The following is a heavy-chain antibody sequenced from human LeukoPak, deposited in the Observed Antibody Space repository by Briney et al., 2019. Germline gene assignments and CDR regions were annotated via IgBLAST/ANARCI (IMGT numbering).Heavy chain of an antibody. V-gene: IGHV3-11*05. Sequence: PGGSLRLSCAASGFTFSDYYMTWIRQAPGKGLEWVSYISSSSNYTSYADSVKGRFTISRDNAKNSLYLQMNSLRAEDTAVYYCARDRQWPDAFDIWGQGTTVTVSS. CDR1: GFTFSDYY. CDR3: ARDRQWPDAFDI. J-gene: IGHJ3*02. D-gene: IGHD6-19*01. CDR2: ISSSSNYT.